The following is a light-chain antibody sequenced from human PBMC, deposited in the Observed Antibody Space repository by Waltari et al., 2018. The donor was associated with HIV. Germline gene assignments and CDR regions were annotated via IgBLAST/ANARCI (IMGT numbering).Light chain of an antibody. CDR2: DNN. CDR1: TSNVGKNY. CDR3: GTWDSSVSAGV. J-gene: IGLJ3*02. Sequence: QSVLTQPPSVSAAPGQKVTISCSGSTSNVGKNYVSWYQQFPETAPKLIIYDNNKGPPGIPDRCAGSKSGTSATLTITGLQTGDEADYYCGTWDSSVSAGVFGGGSKLTVL. V-gene: IGLV1-51*01.